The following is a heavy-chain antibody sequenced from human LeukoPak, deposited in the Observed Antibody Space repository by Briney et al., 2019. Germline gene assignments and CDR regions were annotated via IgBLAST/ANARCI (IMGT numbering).Heavy chain of an antibody. Sequence: GGSLRLSCAASGFTFDDYAMHWVRQAPGKGLEWVSLISGDGGSTYYADSVKGRFTISRDNSKNSLYLQMNSLRTEDTALYYCAAEVRGVINHYGMDVWGQGTTVIVSS. V-gene: IGHV3-43*02. J-gene: IGHJ6*02. CDR3: AAEVRGVINHYGMDV. D-gene: IGHD3-10*01. CDR1: GFTFDDYA. CDR2: ISGDGGST.